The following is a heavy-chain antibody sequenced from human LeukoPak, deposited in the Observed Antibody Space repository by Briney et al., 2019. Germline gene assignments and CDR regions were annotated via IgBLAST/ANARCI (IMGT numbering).Heavy chain of an antibody. Sequence: SETLSLTCTVSGGSISSYYWSWIRQPPGKGPEWIGYIYSSGSTDYNPSLKSRVTISVDTSKSQFSLKLSSVTAADTAIYYCARDPSTFYFDYWGQGALVTVSS. CDR1: GGSISSYY. CDR2: IYSSGST. J-gene: IGHJ4*02. V-gene: IGHV4-59*01. D-gene: IGHD3-16*01. CDR3: ARDPSTFYFDY.